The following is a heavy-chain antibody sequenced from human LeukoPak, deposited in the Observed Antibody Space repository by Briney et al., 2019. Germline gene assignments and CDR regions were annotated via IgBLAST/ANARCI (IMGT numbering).Heavy chain of an antibody. V-gene: IGHV1-2*02. CDR3: ARGLWARGDTAYYFDY. CDR2: INPNSGDT. J-gene: IGHJ4*02. D-gene: IGHD4/OR15-4a*01. CDR1: GYTFTAHH. Sequence: ASVKVSCKASGYTFTAHHMHWVRQAPGQGLEWMGWINPNSGDTNCAQKFQGRVTMTRDTSISTAYMELSSLRSEDAAVYYCARGLWARGDTAYYFDYWGQGTLVTVSS.